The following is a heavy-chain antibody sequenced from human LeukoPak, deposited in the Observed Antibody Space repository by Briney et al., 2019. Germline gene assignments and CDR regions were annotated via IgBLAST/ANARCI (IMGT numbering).Heavy chain of an antibody. CDR3: ARTYYDFWSGHRYYFDY. Sequence: SETLSLTCTVSGGYISSYYWSWIRQPPGKGLEWIGYIYYSGSTNYNPSLKSRVTISVDTSRNQFSLKLSSVTAADTAVYYCARTYYDFWSGHRYYFDYWGQGTLVTVSS. CDR1: GGYISSYY. CDR2: IYYSGST. V-gene: IGHV4-59*01. D-gene: IGHD3-3*01. J-gene: IGHJ4*02.